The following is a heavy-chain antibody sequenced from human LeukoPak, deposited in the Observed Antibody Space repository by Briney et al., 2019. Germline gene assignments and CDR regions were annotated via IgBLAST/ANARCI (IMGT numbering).Heavy chain of an antibody. Sequence: ASVKVSCKASGYTFTSYYMHWVRQAPGQGPEWMGWINPNSGGTNYAQKFQGWVTMTRDTSISTAYMELRGLRSDDTAVYYCARVGYSSSWYDDYWGQGTLVTVSS. CDR3: ARVGYSSSWYDDY. D-gene: IGHD6-13*01. V-gene: IGHV1-2*04. CDR1: GYTFTSYY. J-gene: IGHJ4*02. CDR2: INPNSGGT.